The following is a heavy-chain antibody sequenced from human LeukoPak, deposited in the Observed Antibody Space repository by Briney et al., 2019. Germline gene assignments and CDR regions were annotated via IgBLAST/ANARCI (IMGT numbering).Heavy chain of an antibody. CDR2: INPKSGDT. J-gene: IGHJ4*02. CDR1: GYTFTDYF. Sequence: ASVKVSCKVSGYTFTDYFIHWVRQAPGQGLEWMGWINPKSGDTNSAQNFQGRVTMTRDTSINTVYMQLHRLRFDDTAVYYCARDGPGQKSNFDFWGQGTLATVSS. V-gene: IGHV1-2*02. CDR3: ARDGPGQKSNFDF.